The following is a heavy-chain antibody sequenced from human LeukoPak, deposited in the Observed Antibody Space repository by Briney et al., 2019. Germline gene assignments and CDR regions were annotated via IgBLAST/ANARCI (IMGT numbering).Heavy chain of an antibody. CDR1: GFTISSYW. CDR3: AGGIPPGTTTLDY. V-gene: IGHV3-7*01. D-gene: IGHD1-26*01. CDR2: IKENGGVK. J-gene: IGHJ4*02. Sequence: GGSLRLSCAASGFTISSYWMTWVRQAPGKGLEWVATIKENGGVKNYVDSVKGRFTISRDNAKNSLDLQMNSLRADDTAMYYCAGGIPPGTTTLDYWGQGTLVTVSS.